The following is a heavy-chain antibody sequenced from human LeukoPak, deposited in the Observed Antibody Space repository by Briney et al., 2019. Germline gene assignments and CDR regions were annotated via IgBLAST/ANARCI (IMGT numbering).Heavy chain of an antibody. Sequence: ASVKVSCKASGYTFTGYYMHWVRQAPGQGLEWMGWINPNSGGTNYAQKFQGRVTMTRDTSTSTAYMELSRLRSDDTAVYYCARERRTGNWFDPWGQGTLVTVSS. CDR2: INPNSGGT. V-gene: IGHV1-2*02. CDR3: ARERRTGNWFDP. D-gene: IGHD1-1*01. CDR1: GYTFTGYY. J-gene: IGHJ5*02.